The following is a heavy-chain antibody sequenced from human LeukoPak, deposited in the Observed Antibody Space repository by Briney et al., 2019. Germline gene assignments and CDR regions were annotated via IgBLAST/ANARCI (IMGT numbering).Heavy chain of an antibody. Sequence: GESLKISCKGSGYSFSSYWIGWVRQMPGKGLEWVGNIFPGDSDTRYSPSFQGQVTISADKSISTAYLQWSSLKASDTAMYYCARHVSWGYGDYVDCWGQGILVTVSS. J-gene: IGHJ4*02. CDR1: GYSFSSYW. CDR2: IFPGDSDT. V-gene: IGHV5-51*01. CDR3: ARHVSWGYGDYVDC. D-gene: IGHD4-17*01.